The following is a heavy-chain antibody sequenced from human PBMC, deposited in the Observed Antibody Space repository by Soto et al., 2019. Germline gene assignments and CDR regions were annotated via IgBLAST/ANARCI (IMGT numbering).Heavy chain of an antibody. Sequence: QVQLVQSGAEVKKPGSSVKVSCKASGGTFSSYTISWVRQAPGQGLEWMGRIIPILGIANYAQKFQGRVTITADKATSTAYMELSSLRSEDTAVYYCASPKDGFSGVYFDYWGQGTLVTASS. CDR1: GGTFSSYT. V-gene: IGHV1-69*02. CDR2: IIPILGIA. D-gene: IGHD3-10*01. J-gene: IGHJ4*02. CDR3: ASPKDGFSGVYFDY.